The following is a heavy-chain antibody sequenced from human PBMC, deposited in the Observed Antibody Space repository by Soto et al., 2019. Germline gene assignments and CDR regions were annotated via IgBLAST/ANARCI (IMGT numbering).Heavy chain of an antibody. CDR3: ARLMNGGASDY. CDR1: GFTFSSYW. J-gene: IGHJ4*02. Sequence: EVQLVESGGGLVQPGGSLRLSCAASGFTFSSYWMSWVRQAPGKGLEWVANIKQEGSEKYYVDSVKGRFTISRDNAKNSVYLQMNSMRAEDTAVYYCARLMNGGASDYCGQGTLVTVS. V-gene: IGHV3-7*03. D-gene: IGHD1-26*01. CDR2: IKQEGSEK.